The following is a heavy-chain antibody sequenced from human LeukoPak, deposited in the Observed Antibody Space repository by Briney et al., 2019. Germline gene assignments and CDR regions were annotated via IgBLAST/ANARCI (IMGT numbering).Heavy chain of an antibody. Sequence: ASVKVSCKASGYTFTSYNMPWVRHAPGQGLEWMGVINPSGGSTSYAQKFQGRVTMARYTSTSTIYMELSSLRSEDTAVYYCARDGAASGWYYFDYWGQGTLVTVSS. CDR2: INPSGGST. D-gene: IGHD6-19*01. V-gene: IGHV1-46*01. CDR1: GYTFTSYN. CDR3: ARDGAASGWYYFDY. J-gene: IGHJ4*02.